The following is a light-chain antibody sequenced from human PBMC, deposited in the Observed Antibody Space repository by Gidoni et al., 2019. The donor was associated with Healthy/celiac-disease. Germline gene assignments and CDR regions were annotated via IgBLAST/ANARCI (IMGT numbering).Light chain of an antibody. CDR3: QQYDNLPGT. Sequence: DIQMTQSPSSLSASVGDRVTITCQASQDISNYLNWYQQKPGKPPKLLIYDASNLETGVPSRFSGSGSGTDFTLTISSLQPEDIATYYCQQYDNLPGTFGPGTKVDIK. CDR2: DAS. CDR1: QDISNY. V-gene: IGKV1-33*01. J-gene: IGKJ3*01.